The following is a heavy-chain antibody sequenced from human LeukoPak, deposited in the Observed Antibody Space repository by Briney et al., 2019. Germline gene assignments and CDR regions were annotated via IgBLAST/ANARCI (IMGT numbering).Heavy chain of an antibody. V-gene: IGHV4-39*01. Sequence: SETLSLTCTVSGGSISSSSYYWGWIRQPPGKGLEWIGSIYYSGSTYYNPSLKSRVTISVDTSKNQFSLKLSSVTAADTAVYYCAKTLQHTVTTQSYYYYGMDVWGQGTTVTVSS. J-gene: IGHJ6*02. CDR2: IYYSGST. CDR3: AKTLQHTVTTQSYYYYGMDV. CDR1: GGSISSSSYY. D-gene: IGHD4-17*01.